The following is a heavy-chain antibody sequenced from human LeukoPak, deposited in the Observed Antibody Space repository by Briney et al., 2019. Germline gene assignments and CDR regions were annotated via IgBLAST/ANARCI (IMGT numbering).Heavy chain of an antibody. J-gene: IGHJ3*01. Sequence: PGGSLKLSCAASGFIFSSYELNWVRQAPGRGLEWISYIDGSGTATNYADSVKGRFTIFRDSAKRSVYLQMNSLRPEDTAVYFCARSSGRTLDVWGQGTTVIVSS. D-gene: IGHD3-22*01. CDR2: IDGSGTAT. CDR1: GFIFSSYE. V-gene: IGHV3-48*03. CDR3: ARSSGRTLDV.